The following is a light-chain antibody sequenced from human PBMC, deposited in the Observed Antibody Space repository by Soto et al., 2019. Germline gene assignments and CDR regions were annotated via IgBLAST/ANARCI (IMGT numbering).Light chain of an antibody. CDR3: SSFTTTSTLV. V-gene: IGLV2-14*01. CDR1: ISDIGPYNY. Sequence: QSALTQPAAVSGSPGQSITISCTGTISDIGPYNYVSWYQQHPGKAPKLVIYEVSNRPSGVSDRFSGSKSDNTASLTISGLQAEDEANYYCSSFTTTSTLVFGAGTKVTVL. CDR2: EVS. J-gene: IGLJ1*01.